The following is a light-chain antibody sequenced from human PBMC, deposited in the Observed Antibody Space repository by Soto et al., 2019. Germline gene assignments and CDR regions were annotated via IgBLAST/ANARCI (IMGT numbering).Light chain of an antibody. V-gene: IGKV3-20*01. CDR3: QQYGRSPTT. J-gene: IGKJ1*01. CDR2: GAS. CDR1: QSVSSN. Sequence: EIVLTQSPGTLSLSPGERATLSCRASQSVSSNLAWYQQKPGQAPRLLIYGASTRATGIPDRFSGSGSGTDFTLTISRLEPEDFAVYYCQQYGRSPTTFGQGTKVDI.